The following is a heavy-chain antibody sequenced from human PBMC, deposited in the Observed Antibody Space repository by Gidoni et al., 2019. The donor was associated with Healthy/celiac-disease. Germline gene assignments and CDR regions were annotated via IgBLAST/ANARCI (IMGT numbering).Heavy chain of an antibody. J-gene: IGHJ4*02. V-gene: IGHV1-2*06. CDR3: ARAKREVTTLDY. D-gene: IGHD4-17*01. Sequence: QVQLVQSGAAVKKPGASVKVSCKASASTFTGYYMHWVRQAPGQGLEWMERINPNSGGTNYAQKFQGRVTMTRDTSISTAYMELSRLRSDDTAVYYCARAKREVTTLDYWGQGTLVTVSS. CDR2: INPNSGGT. CDR1: ASTFTGYY.